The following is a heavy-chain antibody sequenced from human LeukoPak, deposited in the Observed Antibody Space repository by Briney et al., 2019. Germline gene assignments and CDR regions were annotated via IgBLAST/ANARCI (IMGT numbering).Heavy chain of an antibody. V-gene: IGHV3-7*01. J-gene: IGHJ6*02. CDR3: AKDHGV. CDR1: GFTFSDFC. Sequence: GGSMRLACAASGFTFSDFCMSWVRQAPGKGLEWVANMNQDGSAKGYVDSVKGRFTISRHNARNSLYLQMNSLRAEDTAVYYCAKDHGVWGQGTTVTVS. CDR2: MNQDGSAK.